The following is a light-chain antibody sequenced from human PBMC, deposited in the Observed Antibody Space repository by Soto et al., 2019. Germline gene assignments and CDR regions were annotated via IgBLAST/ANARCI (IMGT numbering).Light chain of an antibody. CDR1: QSISDS. CDR2: DVP. Sequence: DIQMTQSPSTLSASVGDRVTITCRASQSISDSLAWYQQKPGKAPDLLISDVPKLERGVASRFSGSGSGTEFTLTISSMRPDDLATYYCQQYHGFSRTFGQGTKVDIK. CDR3: QQYHGFSRT. J-gene: IGKJ1*01. V-gene: IGKV1-5*01.